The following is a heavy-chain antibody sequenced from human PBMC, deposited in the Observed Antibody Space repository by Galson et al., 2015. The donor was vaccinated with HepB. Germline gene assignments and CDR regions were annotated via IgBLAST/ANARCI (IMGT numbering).Heavy chain of an antibody. J-gene: IGHJ3*02. CDR2: ISTDGDP. V-gene: IGHV3-13*05. CDR3: AGVRWVDRAFDI. D-gene: IGHD4-23*01. Sequence: CAASGFTFSTYDLHWVRQVTGKGLKWVSAISTDGDPFYADSVRGRFTISRENAKNSWYLQMNSLRVKDTAVYYCAGVRWVDRAFDIWGQGTMVTVSS. CDR1: GFTFSTYD.